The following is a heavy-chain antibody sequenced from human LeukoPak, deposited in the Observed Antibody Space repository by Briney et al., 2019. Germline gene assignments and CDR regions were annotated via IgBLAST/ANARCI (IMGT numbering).Heavy chain of an antibody. CDR3: ARASVWGSYRYSRFYFQH. CDR1: GGSISSYY. V-gene: IGHV4-59*01. D-gene: IGHD3-16*02. Sequence: SETLSLTSTVSGGSISSYYWSWIRQPPGKGLEWIGYIYYSGSTNYNPSLKSRVPISVDTSKNQFSLKLSSVTAADTAVYYCARASVWGSYRYSRFYFQHWGQGTLVTVSS. J-gene: IGHJ1*01. CDR2: IYYSGST.